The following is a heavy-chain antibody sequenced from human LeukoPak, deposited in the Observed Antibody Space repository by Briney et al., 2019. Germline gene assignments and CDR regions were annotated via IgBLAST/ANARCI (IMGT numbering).Heavy chain of an antibody. V-gene: IGHV3-23*01. D-gene: IGHD2-21*01. CDR2: ITGSGGST. Sequence: PGGSLRLSCAASGFTFSSYAMSWVRQAPGKGLEWVSDITGSGGSTYYADSVKGRFTISRDNSKNTLYLQMNSLRAEDTAEYYCAKVVVVLSIDAFDIWGQGTMVTVSS. J-gene: IGHJ3*02. CDR1: GFTFSSYA. CDR3: AKVVVVLSIDAFDI.